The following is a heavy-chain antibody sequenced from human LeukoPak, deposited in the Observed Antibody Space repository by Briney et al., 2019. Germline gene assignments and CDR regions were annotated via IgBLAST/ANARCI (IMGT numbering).Heavy chain of an antibody. CDR1: GGSISSGDYY. CDR3: ARATSGSSWDYYYYGMDV. J-gene: IGHJ6*02. Sequence: PSQTLSLTCTVSGGSISSGDYYWSWIRQPPGKGLEWIGYIYYSGSTYYNPSLKSRVTISVDTSKNQFSLKLSSVTAADTAVYYCARATSGSSWDYYYYGMDVWGQGTTVTVSS. V-gene: IGHV4-30-4*01. D-gene: IGHD6-13*01. CDR2: IYYSGST.